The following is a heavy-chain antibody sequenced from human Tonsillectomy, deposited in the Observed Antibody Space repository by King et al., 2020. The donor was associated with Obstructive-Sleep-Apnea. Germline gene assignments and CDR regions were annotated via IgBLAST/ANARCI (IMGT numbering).Heavy chain of an antibody. J-gene: IGHJ5*02. Sequence: QLVQSGAEVKKPGESLKISCKGYGYSFTNYWIAWVRQMPGKGLEWMGIIYPGDSGTRYSPSFQGQVTISADKSISTAYLQWSRLTASDTAMYYCVLWAPPMIRGGFDPWGQGTLVTVSS. D-gene: IGHD3-10*01. CDR1: GYSFTNYW. CDR3: VLWAPPMIRGGFDP. CDR2: IYPGDSGT. V-gene: IGHV5-51*01.